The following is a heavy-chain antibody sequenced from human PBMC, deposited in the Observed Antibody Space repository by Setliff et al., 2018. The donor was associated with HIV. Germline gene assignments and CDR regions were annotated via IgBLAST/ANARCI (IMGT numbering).Heavy chain of an antibody. J-gene: IGHJ1*01. CDR1: GGAFTAYT. Sequence: EASVKVSCKASGGAFTAYTINWVRLAPGHGLEWVGGILPVLGVAEFAQKFRGRVTITADKSTRTVYMELSSLRSEDTAIYYCARDLFTSGYSSAAYWGQGSLVTVSS. CDR2: ILPVLGVA. V-gene: IGHV1-69*10. D-gene: IGHD3-22*01. CDR3: ARDLFTSGYSSAAY.